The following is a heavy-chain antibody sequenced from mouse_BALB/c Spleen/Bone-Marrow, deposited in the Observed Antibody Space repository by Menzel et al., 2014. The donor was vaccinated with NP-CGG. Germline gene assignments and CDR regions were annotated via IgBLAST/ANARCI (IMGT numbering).Heavy chain of an antibody. CDR2: IYPGDGDT. CDR3: ARQYSNYFDY. D-gene: IGHD2-5*01. J-gene: IGHJ2*01. CDR1: GYAFSSYW. Sequence: VMLVESGAELVRPGSSVKISCKASGYAFSSYWMNWVKQRPGQGLEWIGQIYPGDGDTNYNGKFKGKATLTADKSSSTAYMQLSSLTSEDSAVYFCARQYSNYFDYWGQGTTLTVSS. V-gene: IGHV1-80*01.